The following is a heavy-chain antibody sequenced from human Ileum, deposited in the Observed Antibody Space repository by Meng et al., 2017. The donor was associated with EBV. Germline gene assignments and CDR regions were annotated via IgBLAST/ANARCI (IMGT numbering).Heavy chain of an antibody. CDR1: GYTFTGYY. J-gene: IGHJ4*02. CDR3: VRANLGSADY. CDR2: ITPSSGGT. Sequence: QVQLVQSGAEVKKPXXSVKVSCKASGYTFTGYYMHWLRQAPGQGLEWVGRITPSSGGTTYAQKFQGRVTMTRDTSISTAYMELSSLRSDDAAIYYCVRANLGSADYWGQGTLGTVSS. V-gene: IGHV1-2*06. D-gene: IGHD7-27*01.